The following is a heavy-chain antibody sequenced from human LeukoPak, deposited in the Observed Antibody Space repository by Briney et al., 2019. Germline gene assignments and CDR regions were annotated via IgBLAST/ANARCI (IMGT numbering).Heavy chain of an antibody. J-gene: IGHJ4*02. Sequence: GGSLRLSCAASGFTFSNFAMSWVRQAPGKGLEWVSAINIGGGSTYYADSVKGHFTISRDNSKNMLYLQMNSLRAEDTAVYFCAKGGGAYPFDYWGQGTLVTVSS. CDR1: GFTFSNFA. CDR3: AKGGGAYPFDY. D-gene: IGHD3-10*01. V-gene: IGHV3-23*01. CDR2: INIGGGST.